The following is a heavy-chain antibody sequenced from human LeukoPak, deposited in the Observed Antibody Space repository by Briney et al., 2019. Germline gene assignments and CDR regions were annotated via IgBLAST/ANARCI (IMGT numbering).Heavy chain of an antibody. D-gene: IGHD1-26*01. CDR3: ASRTGSYYPFDS. CDR2: MYPGGSDI. J-gene: IGHJ4*02. CDR1: GYSFSNYY. V-gene: IGHV5-51*01. Sequence: GESLEISCKGSGYSFSNYYIDWVRQMPGKGLEWMGVMYPGGSDIRYSPSFQGQVTISADKSIDTAYLQWSSLKVPDSAMYYCASRTGSYYPFDSWGQGTLVTVSS.